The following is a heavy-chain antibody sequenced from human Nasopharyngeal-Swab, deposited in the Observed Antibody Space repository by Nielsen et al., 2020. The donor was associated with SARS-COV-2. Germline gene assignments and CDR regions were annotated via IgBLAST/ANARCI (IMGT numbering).Heavy chain of an antibody. CDR1: CGTLNGFH. V-gene: IGHV4-34*01. J-gene: IGHJ6*03. CDR3: AGGQDAYYYMDV. CDR2: INDRGSG. D-gene: IGHD2-15*01. Sequence: SDPLSLTFVVFCGTLNGFHWKWIRQTPGKGLEWIGEINDRGSGNYNPSLRSRVTISAGTSNIQFSLKLNSVTAADTAVYYCAGGQDAYYYMDVWGEGTTVTVSS.